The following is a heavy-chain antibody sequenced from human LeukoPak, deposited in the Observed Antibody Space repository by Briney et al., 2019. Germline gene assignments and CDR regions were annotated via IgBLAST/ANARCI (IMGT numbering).Heavy chain of an antibody. V-gene: IGHV1-46*01. D-gene: IGHD2-21*02. CDR1: GYTFTSYY. CDR3: ARAPNHGDIDY. J-gene: IGHJ4*02. Sequence: ASVKVSCKASGYTFTSYYMHWVRQAPGQGLEWMGIINPSGGSTSYAQKFQGRVTMTRDTSTSTVYMKLSSLRSEDTAVYYCARAPNHGDIDYWGQGTLVTVSS. CDR2: INPSGGST.